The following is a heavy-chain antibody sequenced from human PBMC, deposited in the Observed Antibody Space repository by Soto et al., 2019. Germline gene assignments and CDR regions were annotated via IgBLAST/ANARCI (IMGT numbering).Heavy chain of an antibody. CDR1: GGSISSGGYY. V-gene: IGHV4-31*03. CDR2: IYYSGST. Sequence: SETLSLTCTVSGGSISSGGYYWSWIRQHPGKGLEWIGYIYYSGSTYYNPSLKSRVTISVDTSKNQFSLKLSSVTAADTAVYYCARGVLRYFDWLPDFDYWGQGTLVTVS. CDR3: ARGVLRYFDWLPDFDY. D-gene: IGHD3-9*01. J-gene: IGHJ4*02.